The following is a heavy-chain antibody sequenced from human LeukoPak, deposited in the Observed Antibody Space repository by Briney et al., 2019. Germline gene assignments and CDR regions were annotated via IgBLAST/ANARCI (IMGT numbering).Heavy chain of an antibody. CDR2: IYSGGST. Sequence: GGSLRLSCAASGFTVSSNYMSWVRQAPGKGLEWVSVIYSGGSTYYADSVKGRFTISRDNAKNSLYLQMNSLRAEDTGVYYCSRGGNGSPFYWGQGTLVIVSS. CDR1: GFTVSSNY. V-gene: IGHV3-53*01. J-gene: IGHJ4*02. CDR3: SRGGNGSPFY. D-gene: IGHD1-26*01.